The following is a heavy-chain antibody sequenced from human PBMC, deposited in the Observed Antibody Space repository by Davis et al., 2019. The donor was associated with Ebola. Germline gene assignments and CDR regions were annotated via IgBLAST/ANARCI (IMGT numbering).Heavy chain of an antibody. Sequence: GGSLRLSCAASGFTFSNYWMNWVRQAPGKGLEWVANIKKDGSEKNYVDSVKGRFTISRDNTKNSLNLQMNSLRAEDTAVYYCARGKRYHESIGYHTWGQGTLVTVSS. V-gene: IGHV3-7*01. D-gene: IGHD3-22*01. CDR2: IKKDGSEK. CDR3: ARGKRYHESIGYHT. CDR1: GFTFSNYW. J-gene: IGHJ5*02.